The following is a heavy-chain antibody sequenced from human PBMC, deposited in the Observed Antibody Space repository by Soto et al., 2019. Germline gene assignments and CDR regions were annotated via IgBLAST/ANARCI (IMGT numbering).Heavy chain of an antibody. J-gene: IGHJ4*02. V-gene: IGHV4-31*03. D-gene: IGHD2-15*01. Sequence: QVQLQESGPGLVKPSQTLSLTCTVSGGSISSGGYYWSWIRQHPGKGLEWIGYIYYSGSTYYNPSRKSRVTISVDSSKNQFALKLSSVTAADTAVYYCATYCSGGSCYLDYWGQGTLVTVSS. CDR1: GGSISSGGYY. CDR3: ATYCSGGSCYLDY. CDR2: IYYSGST.